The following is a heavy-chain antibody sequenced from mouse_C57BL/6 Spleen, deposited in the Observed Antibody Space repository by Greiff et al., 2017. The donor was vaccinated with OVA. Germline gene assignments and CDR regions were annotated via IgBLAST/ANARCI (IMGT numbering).Heavy chain of an antibody. Sequence: QVQLPQPGAELVKPGASVKLSCKASGYTFTSYWLHWVMPRPGPGLEWIGMIHPNSGSTNYNEKFKSKATLTVDKSSSTAYMQLSSLTSEDSAVYYCARGDYDGGFAYWGQGTLVTVSA. CDR1: GYTFTSYW. CDR3: ARGDYDGGFAY. D-gene: IGHD2-4*01. J-gene: IGHJ3*01. V-gene: IGHV1-64*01. CDR2: IHPNSGST.